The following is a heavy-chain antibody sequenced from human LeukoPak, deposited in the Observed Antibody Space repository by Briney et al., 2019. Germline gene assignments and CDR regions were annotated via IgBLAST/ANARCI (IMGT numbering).Heavy chain of an antibody. CDR2: IYYSGST. D-gene: IGHD6-19*01. CDR1: GGSISSSSYY. Sequence: SETLPLTCTVSGGSISSSSYYWGWIRQPPGKGLEWIGSIYYSGSTYYNPSLKSRVTISVDTSKNQFSLKLSSVTAADTAVYYCARLVGRGLLAVVDYWGQGTLVTVSS. J-gene: IGHJ4*02. V-gene: IGHV4-39*01. CDR3: ARLVGRGLLAVVDY.